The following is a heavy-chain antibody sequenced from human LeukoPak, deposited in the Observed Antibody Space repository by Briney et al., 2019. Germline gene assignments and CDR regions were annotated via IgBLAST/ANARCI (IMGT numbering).Heavy chain of an antibody. CDR2: ITSGDGSP. D-gene: IGHD3-16*01. J-gene: IGHJ4*02. Sequence: AGGSLRLSCAASGFTFGTSAMSWVRQTPEKGLEWVSTITSGDGSPYYADSVKGRFTISRDNSNNMLYLQMNSLRAEDTAVYYCTKRGAYHVDYWGRGIPVTVSS. V-gene: IGHV3-23*01. CDR1: GFTFGTSA. CDR3: TKRGAYHVDY.